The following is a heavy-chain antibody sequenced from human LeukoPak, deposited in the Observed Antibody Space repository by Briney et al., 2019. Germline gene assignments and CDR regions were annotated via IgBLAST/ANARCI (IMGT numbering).Heavy chain of an antibody. Sequence: ASVKVSCKASGYTFTSYDINWVRQATGQGLEWMGWMNPNSGNTGYAQKFQGRVNMTRNTSISTAYMELSRLRSEDTAVYYCARGTVTYGMDVWGQGTTVTVSS. D-gene: IGHD4-17*01. CDR3: ARGTVTYGMDV. CDR2: MNPNSGNT. J-gene: IGHJ6*02. CDR1: GYTFTSYD. V-gene: IGHV1-8*02.